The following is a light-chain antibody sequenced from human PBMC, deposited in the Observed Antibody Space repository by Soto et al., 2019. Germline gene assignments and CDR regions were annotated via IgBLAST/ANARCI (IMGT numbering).Light chain of an antibody. CDR3: CSDAGSSTYV. V-gene: IGLV2-23*02. Sequence: QSALTQPASVSGSPGQSITISCTRTSNDVGSYNFVSWYQQHPGKAPKVIICEVTKRPSGVSNRFSGSKSGNTASLTISGLQADDEADYYCCSDAGSSTYVFGSGTKLTVL. CDR1: SNDVGSYNF. J-gene: IGLJ1*01. CDR2: EVT.